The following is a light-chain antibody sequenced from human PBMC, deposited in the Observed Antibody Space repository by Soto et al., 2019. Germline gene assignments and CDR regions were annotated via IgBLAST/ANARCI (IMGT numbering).Light chain of an antibody. J-gene: IGLJ3*02. V-gene: IGLV6-57*01. CDR3: QSYDATNQV. CDR2: EDN. Sequence: NFLLTQPHSVSASPGKTVIISCTRSSGSIASNYVQWYQQRPGSSPTTVSYEDNQRPSGVPDRFSGSIDSSSNSASLTISGLETEDEADYYCQSYDATNQVFGGGTKLTVL. CDR1: SGSIASNY.